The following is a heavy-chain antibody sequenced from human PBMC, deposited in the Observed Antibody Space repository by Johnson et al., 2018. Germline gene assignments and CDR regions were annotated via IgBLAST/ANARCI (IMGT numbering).Heavy chain of an antibody. D-gene: IGHD3-22*01. CDR2: IWYDGSNK. CDR3: AASPHYYDSRGDYRQYCQH. CDR1: GFTFSSYG. V-gene: IGHV3-33*01. Sequence: VQLVEAGGGVVQPRRSLRLSCAASGFTFSSYGMHWVRQAPGKGLEWVAGIWYDGSNKYYADSVKGRFTISRENSKNTLYLQRNSLTAEDPAVYYCAASPHYYDSRGDYRQYCQHWGQGTLVIVSS. J-gene: IGHJ1*01.